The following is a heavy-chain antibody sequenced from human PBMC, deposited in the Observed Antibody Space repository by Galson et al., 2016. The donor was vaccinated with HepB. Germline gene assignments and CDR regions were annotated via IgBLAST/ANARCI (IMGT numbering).Heavy chain of an antibody. CDR1: GFNFSIYW. J-gene: IGHJ4*02. CDR3: VRARGFYY. Sequence: SLRLSCAASGFNFSIYWMTWVRQAPGKGLEWVANIKQDGSAQYFVDSVKGRFTASRDNAKNSLYLHMNSLRAEDSAVYYCVRARGFYYWGLGALVTVSS. V-gene: IGHV3-7*03. CDR2: IKQDGSAQ.